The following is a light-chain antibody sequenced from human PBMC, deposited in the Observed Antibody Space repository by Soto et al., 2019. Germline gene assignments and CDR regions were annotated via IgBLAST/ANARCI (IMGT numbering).Light chain of an antibody. J-gene: IGLJ2*01. CDR3: AAWDDSMNGPV. V-gene: IGLV1-44*01. CDR2: GTS. CDR1: SSNIAINT. Sequence: QSVLTQPPSASGAPGQRVTISCSGASSNIAINTVNWYQHLPGTAPKLLIYGTSQRPSGVPDRFSGSKSGTSGSLAISELQSEDEADYYCAAWDDSMNGPVFGGGTKLTVL.